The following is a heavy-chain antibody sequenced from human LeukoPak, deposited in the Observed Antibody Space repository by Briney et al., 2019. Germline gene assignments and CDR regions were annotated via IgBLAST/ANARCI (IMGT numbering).Heavy chain of an antibody. CDR3: ARRIYSSSWYQSNWFDP. J-gene: IGHJ5*02. Sequence: SETLSLTCTVSGYSISSGYYWGWIRQPPGKGLEWIGSIYHSGSTYYNPSLKSRVTISVDTSKNQFSLKLSSVTAADTAVYYCARRIYSSSWYQSNWFDPWGQGTLVTVSS. V-gene: IGHV4-38-2*02. D-gene: IGHD6-13*01. CDR2: IYHSGST. CDR1: GYSISSGYY.